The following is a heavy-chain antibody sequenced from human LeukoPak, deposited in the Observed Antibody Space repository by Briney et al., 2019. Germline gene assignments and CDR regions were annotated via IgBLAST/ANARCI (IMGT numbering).Heavy chain of an antibody. CDR3: ARHGPSERVYYYMDV. V-gene: IGHV4-59*08. CDR2: IYYSGST. J-gene: IGHJ6*03. D-gene: IGHD3-10*01. CDR1: GGSISSYY. Sequence: SETLSLTCTVSGGSISSYYWSWIRQPPGKGLDWIGYIYYSGSTNYNPSLKSRVTILVDTSKKQFSLRLSSVTAADTAVYYCARHGPSERVYYYMDVWGKGTTVTVSS.